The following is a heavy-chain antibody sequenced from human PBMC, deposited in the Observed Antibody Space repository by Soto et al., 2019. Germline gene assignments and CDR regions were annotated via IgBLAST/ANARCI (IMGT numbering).Heavy chain of an antibody. CDR3: ASMTTVTTWTYYYYGMDV. V-gene: IGHV3-30*03. CDR2: ISYDGSIK. D-gene: IGHD4-17*01. Sequence: GGSLRLSCAASGFTFSSYGMHWVRQAPGKGLEWVAVISYDGSIKYYADSVKGRFTISRDNSKNTLYLQMNSLRAEDTAVYYCASMTTVTTWTYYYYGMDVWGQGTTVTVSS. CDR1: GFTFSSYG. J-gene: IGHJ6*02.